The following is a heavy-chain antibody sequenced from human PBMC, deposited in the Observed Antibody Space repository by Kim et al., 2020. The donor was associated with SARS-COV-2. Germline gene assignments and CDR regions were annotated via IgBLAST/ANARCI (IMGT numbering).Heavy chain of an antibody. CDR3: AKVNYDFWSGYYPGYYYYGMDV. V-gene: IGHV3-23*01. J-gene: IGHJ6*02. Sequence: GGSLRLSCAASGFTFSSYAMSWVRQAPGKGLEWVSAISGSGGSTYYADSVKGRFTISRDNSKNTLYLQMNSLRAEDTAVYYCAKVNYDFWSGYYPGYYYYGMDVWGQGTTVTVSS. CDR1: GFTFSSYA. CDR2: ISGSGGST. D-gene: IGHD3-3*01.